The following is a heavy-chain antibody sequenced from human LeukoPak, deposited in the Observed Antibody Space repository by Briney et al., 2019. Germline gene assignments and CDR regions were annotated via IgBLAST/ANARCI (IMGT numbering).Heavy chain of an antibody. D-gene: IGHD3-10*01. Sequence: GGSLRLSCAASGFTFNRYAMSWVRQAPGKGLEWVSAISGSGGSTYYADSVKGRFTISRDNSKNTLYLQMNSLRAEDTAVYYCANIYYYGSGVDYWGQGTLVTVSS. CDR3: ANIYYYGSGVDY. V-gene: IGHV3-23*01. CDR2: ISGSGGST. J-gene: IGHJ4*02. CDR1: GFTFNRYA.